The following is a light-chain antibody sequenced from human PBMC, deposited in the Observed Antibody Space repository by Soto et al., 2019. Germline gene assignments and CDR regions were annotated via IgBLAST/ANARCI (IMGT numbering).Light chain of an antibody. V-gene: IGKV3-20*01. Sequence: EIVLTQSPGTLSLSPGERATLSCMASQSVSSNYLAGYQQKPGQAPRLLMYDASSRATGIPDRFSGSGSGTDYTLTISRLEPEDFAVYYCQQYSSSRTFGQGTKVDIK. CDR3: QQYSSSRT. CDR1: QSVSSNY. CDR2: DAS. J-gene: IGKJ1*01.